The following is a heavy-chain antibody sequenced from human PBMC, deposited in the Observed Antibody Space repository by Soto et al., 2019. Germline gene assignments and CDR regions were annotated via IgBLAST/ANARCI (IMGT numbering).Heavy chain of an antibody. Sequence: EVQLVESGGGLVQPGGSLRLSCAASGFTFSSYAMHWVRQAPGKGLEYVSAISSNGGSTYYANSVKGRFTISRDNSKNTLYVQMGSLRAEDMAVYYCAREGSGYDEFDYWGQGTLVTVSS. CDR3: AREGSGYDEFDY. V-gene: IGHV3-64*01. J-gene: IGHJ4*02. CDR2: ISSNGGST. CDR1: GFTFSSYA. D-gene: IGHD5-12*01.